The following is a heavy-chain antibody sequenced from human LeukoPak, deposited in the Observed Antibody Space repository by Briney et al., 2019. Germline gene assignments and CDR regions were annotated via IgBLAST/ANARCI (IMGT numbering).Heavy chain of an antibody. Sequence: SETLSLTCTVSSGSITSNSYYWVWIRQPPGMGLEWIGSKFYSGGTYYNPSLKSRVTLSVDASKNQFSLKLSSVTAADTAVYYCARGNSLLRPRSSGWGGAFDIWGQGTLVTVSS. CDR3: ARGNSLLRPRSSGWGGAFDI. V-gene: IGHV4-39*07. CDR1: SGSITSNSYY. CDR2: KFYSGGT. J-gene: IGHJ3*02. D-gene: IGHD6-19*01.